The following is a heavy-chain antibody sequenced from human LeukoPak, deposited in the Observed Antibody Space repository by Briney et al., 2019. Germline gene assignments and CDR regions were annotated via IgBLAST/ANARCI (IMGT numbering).Heavy chain of an antibody. Sequence: KTGGSLRLSCAASGFTFSNAWMSWVRQAPGKGLEWVGRIKSKTDGGTTDYAAPVKGRFTISRDDSKNTLYLQMNSLKTEDTAVYYCTTDPLVVVPAAPGDWGQGTLVTVSS. V-gene: IGHV3-15*01. D-gene: IGHD2-2*01. CDR1: GFTFSNAW. CDR3: TTDPLVVVPAAPGD. CDR2: IKSKTDGGTT. J-gene: IGHJ4*02.